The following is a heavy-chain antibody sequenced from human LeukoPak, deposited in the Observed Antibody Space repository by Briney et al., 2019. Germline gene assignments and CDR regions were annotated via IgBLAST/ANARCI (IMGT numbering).Heavy chain of an antibody. Sequence: GGSLRLSCAASGFTFSNSDMHWVRQAPGKGPEWVAVISYDGSNKYYGNSVQGRFTISRDNSKNTLYLQMHSLRAEDTAVYYCAKQGAIAAVGYYFDYWGQGTLVTVSS. CDR1: GFTFSNSD. J-gene: IGHJ4*02. D-gene: IGHD6-13*01. CDR3: AKQGAIAAVGYYFDY. CDR2: ISYDGSNK. V-gene: IGHV3-30*18.